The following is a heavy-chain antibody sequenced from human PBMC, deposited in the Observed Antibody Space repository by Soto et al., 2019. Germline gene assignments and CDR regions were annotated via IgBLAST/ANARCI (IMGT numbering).Heavy chain of an antibody. CDR1: GFTFSSND. V-gene: IGHV3-23*01. J-gene: IGHJ4*02. CDR2: ISSSGAFT. D-gene: IGHD3-10*01. Sequence: EVQLLESGGGLVQPGGALRLSCAASGFTFSSNDMTWVRQAPGKGLEWVSTISSSGAFTYHADSVKGRFTISRDSSKNTVYLAMNSLRAEDTAVYYCAKHQFSMVRGISPFDYWGQGTLVTVSS. CDR3: AKHQFSMVRGISPFDY.